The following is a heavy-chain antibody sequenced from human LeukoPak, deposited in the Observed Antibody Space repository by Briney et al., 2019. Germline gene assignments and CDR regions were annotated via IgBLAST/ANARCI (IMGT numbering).Heavy chain of an antibody. D-gene: IGHD3-10*01. CDR3: AKSRLALLWFGELSPDY. CDR1: GFTFSSYG. Sequence: HPGGSLRLSCAASGFTFSSYGMHWVRQAPGKGMEWVAFIRYDGSNKCYADSVKGRFTISRDNSKNTLYLQMNSLRAEDTAVYYCAKSRLALLWFGELSPDYWGQGTLVTVSS. J-gene: IGHJ4*02. V-gene: IGHV3-30*02. CDR2: IRYDGSNK.